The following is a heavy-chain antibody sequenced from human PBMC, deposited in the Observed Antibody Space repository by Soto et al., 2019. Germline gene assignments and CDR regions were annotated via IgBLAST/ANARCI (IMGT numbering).Heavy chain of an antibody. V-gene: IGHV4-31*03. CDR3: VRLQHDTSGYYPYYFDY. Sequence: PSETLSLTCTVSGGSINSGGHYWSWIRQHPGKGLEWIGYIYYSGSTYYNPSLKRRVTISEDTSKNQFSLELTSVTAADTAVYYCVRLQHDTSGYYPYYFDYWGQGTLVTVSS. J-gene: IGHJ4*02. D-gene: IGHD3-22*01. CDR1: GGSINSGGHY. CDR2: IYYSGST.